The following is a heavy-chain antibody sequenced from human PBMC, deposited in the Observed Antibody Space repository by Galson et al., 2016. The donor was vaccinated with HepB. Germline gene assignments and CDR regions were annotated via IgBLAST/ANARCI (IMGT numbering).Heavy chain of an antibody. J-gene: IGHJ4*02. CDR3: ASAGVLHVPGDLVYFDS. CDR2: IHHSGNS. D-gene: IGHD2-8*02. CDR1: GGSLGGDNVY. Sequence: TLSLTCSVSGGSLGGDNVYWAWIRQSPGKGLEWVGYIHHSGNSFHTPALERRTSMSIDTAKQQFSMRLNSMPAADAALYFCASAGVLHVPGDLVYFDSWGQGSLVSVSS. V-gene: IGHV4-30-4*01.